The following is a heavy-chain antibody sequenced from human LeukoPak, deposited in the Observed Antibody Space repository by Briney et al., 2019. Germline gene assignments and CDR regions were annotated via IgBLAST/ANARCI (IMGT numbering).Heavy chain of an antibody. D-gene: IGHD4-23*01. CDR3: AREGSQSASATYPGND. CDR2: IKQDGSEK. Sequence: GGSLRLSCAGSGFMLSSYWMSWVRQAPGKGLEWVANIKQDGSEKYYVDSVKGRFTISRDNAKNSLYLQMNRLSAEDTAVYYCAREGSQSASATYPGNDWGQGTLVTVSS. CDR1: GFMLSSYW. J-gene: IGHJ4*02. V-gene: IGHV3-7*01.